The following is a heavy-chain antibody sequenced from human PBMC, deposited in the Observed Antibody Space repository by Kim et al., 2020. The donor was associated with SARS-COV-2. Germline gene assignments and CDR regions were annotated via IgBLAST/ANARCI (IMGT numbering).Heavy chain of an antibody. Sequence: SPSFQGQVPISADKSTNTAYLQGSSLKASDTAMYYCARHMGAATGDAFDIWGQGTMVTVSS. V-gene: IGHV5-51*01. J-gene: IGHJ3*02. D-gene: IGHD1-26*01. CDR3: ARHMGAATGDAFDI.